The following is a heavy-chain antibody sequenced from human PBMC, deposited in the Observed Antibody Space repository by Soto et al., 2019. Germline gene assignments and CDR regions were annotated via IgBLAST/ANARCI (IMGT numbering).Heavy chain of an antibody. CDR2: ISAGGSGS. CDR3: AKKHQGTLDY. CDR1: GFTFSSYA. V-gene: IGHV3-23*01. Sequence: GGSLRLSCAASGFTFSSYAMNWVRQAPGKGLEWVSTISAGGSGSYYADSVKGRFSISRDNSKNTLYLQMNSLRAEDTAVYYCAKKHQGTLDYWGQGTLVTVSS. J-gene: IGHJ4*02.